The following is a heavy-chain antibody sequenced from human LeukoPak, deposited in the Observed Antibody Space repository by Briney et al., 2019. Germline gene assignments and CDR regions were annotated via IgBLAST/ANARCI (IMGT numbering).Heavy chain of an antibody. Sequence: GGSLRLSCAVSGFSVNSSYMSWVRQAPGKGLEWVSVIYSGGYTHYADSVQGRFTISRHISENTLYLQMNSLRPEDTALYYCARDSGDDTTGYMGWGYWGQGALVTVSS. CDR1: GFSVNSSY. CDR2: IYSGGYT. D-gene: IGHD3-9*01. CDR3: ARDSGDDTTGYMGWGY. J-gene: IGHJ4*02. V-gene: IGHV3-53*04.